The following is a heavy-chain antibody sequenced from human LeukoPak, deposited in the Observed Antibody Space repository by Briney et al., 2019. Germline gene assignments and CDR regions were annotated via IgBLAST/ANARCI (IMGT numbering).Heavy chain of an antibody. V-gene: IGHV3-30*18. D-gene: IGHD4-17*01. Sequence: GGSLRLSCVVSGFTFSSHWMSRVRQAPGKGLEWAAVISYDGSNKYYADSVKSRFTISRDNSKNTLYLQMNSLRAEDTAVYYCANDYGDYDGLDDWVWGQGTLVTASS. CDR2: ISYDGSNK. J-gene: IGHJ4*02. CDR3: ANDYGDYDGLDDWV. CDR1: GFTFSSHW.